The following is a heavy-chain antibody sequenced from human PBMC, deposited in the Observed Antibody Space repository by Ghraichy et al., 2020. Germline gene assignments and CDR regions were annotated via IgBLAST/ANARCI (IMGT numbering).Heavy chain of an antibody. J-gene: IGHJ4*02. V-gene: IGHV3-74*03. CDR1: GFSFSSYW. CDR3: AGSVGASW. Sequence: GGSLRLSCTATGFSFSSYWMYWVRQAPGKGLVWVSRINSEGSRTAYADSVKGRFTISRDNAKNTVFLQMNSLRAEDTAVYYCAGSVGASWWGQGTLVSVSS. CDR2: INSEGSRT. D-gene: IGHD1-26*01.